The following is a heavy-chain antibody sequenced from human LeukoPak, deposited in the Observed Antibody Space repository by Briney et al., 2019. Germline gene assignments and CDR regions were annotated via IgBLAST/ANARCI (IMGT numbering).Heavy chain of an antibody. J-gene: IGHJ4*02. CDR1: GYTFTRYG. V-gene: IGHV1-18*01. CDR2: ISGSNGNT. D-gene: IGHD1-26*01. Sequence: ASVKVSCKASGYTFTRYGMSWVRQAPGQGLEWMGWISGSNGNTNYAQRLQGRVTMTTDTSTGTAYMELRSLRSDDTAVYYCARSGRGTYYYFDYWGQGTLVTVSS. CDR3: ARSGRGTYYYFDY.